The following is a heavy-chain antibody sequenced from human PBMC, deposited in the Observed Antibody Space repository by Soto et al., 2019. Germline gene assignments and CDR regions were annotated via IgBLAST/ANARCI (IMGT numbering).Heavy chain of an antibody. J-gene: IGHJ4*02. Sequence: GGSLRLSCAASGFTFSSYGMHWVRQAPGKGLEWVAVTSYDGSNKYYADSVKGRFTISRDNSKNTLYLQMNSLTPEDTAVYYCAKGMNGGKLSYFDYRGQGTRVTVSS. CDR3: AKGMNGGKLSYFDY. CDR2: TSYDGSNK. V-gene: IGHV3-30*18. CDR1: GFTFSSYG. D-gene: IGHD2-15*01.